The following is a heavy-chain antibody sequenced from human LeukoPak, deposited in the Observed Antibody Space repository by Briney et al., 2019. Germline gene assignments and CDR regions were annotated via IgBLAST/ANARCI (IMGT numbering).Heavy chain of an antibody. CDR1: GYTFTSYY. CDR3: ARGRFLTHYYYYMDV. Sequence: GASVKVSCKASGYTFTSYYMHWARQAPGQGLEWMGIINPSGGSTSYAQKFQGRVTMTRDMSTSTVYMELSSLRSEDTAVYYCARGRFLTHYYYYMDVWGKGTTVTVSS. V-gene: IGHV1-46*01. CDR2: INPSGGST. D-gene: IGHD3-9*01. J-gene: IGHJ6*03.